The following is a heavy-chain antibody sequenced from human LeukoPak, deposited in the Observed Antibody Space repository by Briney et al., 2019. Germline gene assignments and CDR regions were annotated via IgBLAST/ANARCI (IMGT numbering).Heavy chain of an antibody. CDR2: LIPISNTA. D-gene: IGHD4-17*01. CDR3: VRDRNGDYIGSFYR. J-gene: IGHJ3*02. V-gene: IGHV1-69*05. Sequence: SVKVSCKASGGTFINYAFSWVRQAPGQGLEWVGGLIPISNTARYSQKFQDRVTLSTDNPTNTVHMELNSLKSEDTAVYVCVRDRNGDYIGSFYRWGRGTMVTVAS. CDR1: GGTFINYA.